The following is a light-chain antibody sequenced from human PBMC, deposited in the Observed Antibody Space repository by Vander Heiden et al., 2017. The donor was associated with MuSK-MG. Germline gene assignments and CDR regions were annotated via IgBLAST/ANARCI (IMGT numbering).Light chain of an antibody. CDR2: GNS. V-gene: IGLV1-40*01. Sequence: QSVLPQPPSVSGAPGQRVTISCTGSSSNIGAGYDVHWYQQLPGTAPNLLIYGNSNRPAGGPERFSCSKSGTSASMAITGLQAEEEADDYCQSYDSSRSGHVVFGGGTKLTDL. J-gene: IGLJ2*01. CDR1: SSNIGAGYD. CDR3: QSYDSSRSGHVV.